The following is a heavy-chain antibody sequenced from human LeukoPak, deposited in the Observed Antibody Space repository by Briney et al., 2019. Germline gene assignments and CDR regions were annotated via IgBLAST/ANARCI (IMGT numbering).Heavy chain of an antibody. V-gene: IGHV3-74*01. CDR1: AFTFSNYW. CDR2: IDSDGTTA. CDR3: AKGAMITFGGVIAHLFFDY. Sequence: HPGGSLRLSCAASAFTFSNYWMHWVRQTPGKGLVWVARIDSDGTTATYADSVKGRFTISRDNAKNTLYLQMNSLRAEDTAVYYCAKGAMITFGGVIAHLFFDYWGQGTLVTVSS. J-gene: IGHJ4*02. D-gene: IGHD3-16*02.